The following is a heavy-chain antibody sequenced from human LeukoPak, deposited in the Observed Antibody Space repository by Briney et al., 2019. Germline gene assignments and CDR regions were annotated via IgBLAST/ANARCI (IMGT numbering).Heavy chain of an antibody. V-gene: IGHV4-34*01. CDR3: ARGSYYYDSSGYYREGNWFDP. CDR2: INHSGST. Sequence: SETLSHTCAVYGGSFSGYYWSWIRQPPGKGLEWIGEINHSGSTNYNPSLKSRVTISVDTSKNQFSLKLSSVTAAGTAVYYCARGSYYYDSSGYYREGNWFDPWGQGTLVTVSS. CDR1: GGSFSGYY. D-gene: IGHD3-22*01. J-gene: IGHJ5*02.